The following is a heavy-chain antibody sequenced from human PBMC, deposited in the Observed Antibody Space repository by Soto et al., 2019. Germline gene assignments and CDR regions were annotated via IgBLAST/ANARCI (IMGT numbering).Heavy chain of an antibody. Sequence: SETLSLTCTVSGGSFKSGSYSWSWIRQPLGKGLEWIGYVYHTGRTSYNPSLKSRVSISMDTSKNQFSLNLDSVTAADTAVYFCARDFAYFDSWGQGTLVTVSS. D-gene: IGHD3-3*01. CDR1: GGSFKSGSYS. CDR2: VYHTGRT. V-gene: IGHV4-61*01. J-gene: IGHJ4*02. CDR3: ARDFAYFDS.